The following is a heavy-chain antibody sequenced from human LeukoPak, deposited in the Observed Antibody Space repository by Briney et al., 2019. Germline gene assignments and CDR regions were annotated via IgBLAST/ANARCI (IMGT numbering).Heavy chain of an antibody. V-gene: IGHV3-48*03. J-gene: IGHJ3*02. D-gene: IGHD6-13*01. CDR1: GFTFSSYE. Sequence: GGSLRLSCAASGFTFSSYEMNWVRQAPGKGLEWVSYISSSGSTIYYADSVKGRFTISRDNAKNSLYLQMNSLRAEDTAVYYCARDQGAAAAPGAFDIWGQGTMVTVSS. CDR3: ARDQGAAAAPGAFDI. CDR2: ISSSGSTI.